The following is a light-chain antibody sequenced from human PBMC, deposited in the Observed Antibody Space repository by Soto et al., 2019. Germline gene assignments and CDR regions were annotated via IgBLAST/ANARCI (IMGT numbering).Light chain of an antibody. J-gene: IGKJ4*01. CDR3: HQYNNWPRALT. V-gene: IGKV3-15*01. Sequence: EIVMTQSPATLPVSPGERATLSCRASQSVSSNLAWYQQKPGQAPRLLIYGASTRATDIPARFSGSGSGTEFTLTISSLQSEDFAVYYCHQYNNWPRALTFGGGTKVEIK. CDR1: QSVSSN. CDR2: GAS.